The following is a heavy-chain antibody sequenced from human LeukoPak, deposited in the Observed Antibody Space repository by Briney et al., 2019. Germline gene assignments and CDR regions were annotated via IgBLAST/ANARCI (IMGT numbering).Heavy chain of an antibody. Sequence: PGGSLSLSCTASGLTFGDYAMTWVRQAPGKGLEWVGFISRNVNGGTTEYAASVKGRFIISRDNSKSIAYLEMNSLQTEETAVYFGTGHGSGALGEHWGQGTLVTVSS. CDR3: TGHGSGALGEH. CDR2: ISRNVNGGTT. CDR1: GLTFGDYA. V-gene: IGHV3-49*04. D-gene: IGHD3-10*01. J-gene: IGHJ4*02.